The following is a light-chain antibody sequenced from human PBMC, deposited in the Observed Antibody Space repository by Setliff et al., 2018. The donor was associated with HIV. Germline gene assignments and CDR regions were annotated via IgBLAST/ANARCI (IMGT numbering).Light chain of an antibody. Sequence: SYELTQPPSVSVSPGQTASITCSGDKLGDKYACWYQQKPGQSPVVVVYRDDKRPSGIPERFSGSDSGNTATLTISGTQAMDEADYYCQAWDSSTAAYVFGTGTKVTVL. V-gene: IGLV3-1*01. CDR2: RDD. CDR3: QAWDSSTAAYV. J-gene: IGLJ1*01. CDR1: KLGDKY.